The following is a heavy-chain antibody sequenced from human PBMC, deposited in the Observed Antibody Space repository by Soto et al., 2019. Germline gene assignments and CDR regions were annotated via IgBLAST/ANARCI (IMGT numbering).Heavy chain of an antibody. CDR2: INAGSTTI. CDR3: ARDMSGDYYYYMDV. J-gene: IGHJ6*03. V-gene: IGHV3-48*01. D-gene: IGHD3-10*02. Sequence: EVQLVESGGGLVQPGGALRLSCAASGFTFSSYSLTWVRQAPGKGLEWISYINAGSTTIYYGDSVKGRFTLSRDNAKQSLYLQVDSLRADDTAVYYCARDMSGDYYYYMDVWGRGTAVTVSS. CDR1: GFTFSSYS.